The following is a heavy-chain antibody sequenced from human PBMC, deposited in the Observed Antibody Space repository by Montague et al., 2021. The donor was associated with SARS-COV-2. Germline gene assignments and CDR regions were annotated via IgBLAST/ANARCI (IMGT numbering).Heavy chain of an antibody. CDR2: INQSGSI. J-gene: IGHJ6*03. Sequence: SETLSLTCAVSGGSFSGFYWSWVRQPPGEGLEWIGEINQSGSINYNPSLKSRVTILVDSSKDQFSLKLTSVTAADTAVYYFARGQQGVNMVVVVIGFYYYMDDWGKGTTVTVSS. CDR1: GGSFSGFY. V-gene: IGHV4-34*01. CDR3: ARGQQGVNMVVVVIGFYYYMDD. D-gene: IGHD3-22*01.